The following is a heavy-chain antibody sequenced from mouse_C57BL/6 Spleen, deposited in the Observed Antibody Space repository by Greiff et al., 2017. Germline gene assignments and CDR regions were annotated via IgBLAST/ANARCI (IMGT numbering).Heavy chain of an antibody. Sequence: VQLQQSGPELVKPGASVKISCKASGYSFTGYYMNWVKQSPEKSLEWIGEINPSTGGTTYNQKFKAKATLTVDKSSSTAYMQLKSLTSEDSAVYYCARSEGAYGGQGTLVTVSA. J-gene: IGHJ3*01. CDR2: INPSTGGT. CDR1: GYSFTGYY. V-gene: IGHV1-42*01. CDR3: ARSEGAY.